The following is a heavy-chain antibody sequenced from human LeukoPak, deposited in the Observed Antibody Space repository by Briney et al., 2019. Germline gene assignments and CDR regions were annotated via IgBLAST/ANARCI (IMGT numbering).Heavy chain of an antibody. CDR3: TRGEGWLAP. Sequence: LKISGKASGALFINNWIAGGRRQPGKGLEWIDLIHPDVSATRSSPSFQGQVPISADNPPTTAYLQWRSLKASDPAMYYCTRGEGWLAPWGQGTLVTVSS. CDR2: IHPDVSAT. J-gene: IGHJ5*02. V-gene: IGHV5-51*04. CDR1: GALFINNW. D-gene: IGHD3-16*01.